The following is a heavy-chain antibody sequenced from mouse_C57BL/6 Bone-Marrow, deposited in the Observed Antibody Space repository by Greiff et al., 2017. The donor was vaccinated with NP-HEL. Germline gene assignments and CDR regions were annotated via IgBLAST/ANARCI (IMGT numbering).Heavy chain of an antibody. V-gene: IGHV5-6*02. CDR2: ISSGGSYT. Sequence: EVKLVESGGDLVKPGGSLKLSCAASGFTFSSYGMSWVRQTPDKRLEWVATISSGGSYTYYPDSVKGRFTISRDNAKNTLYLQMSSLKSEDTAMYYCARRLRHYFDYWGQGTTLTVSS. CDR3: ARRLRHYFDY. J-gene: IGHJ2*01. D-gene: IGHD1-1*01. CDR1: GFTFSSYG.